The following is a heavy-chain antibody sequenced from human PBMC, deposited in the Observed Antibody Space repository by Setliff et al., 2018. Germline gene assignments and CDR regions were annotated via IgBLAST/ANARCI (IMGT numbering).Heavy chain of an antibody. CDR3: ATAPYYSDSSGYNDN. CDR1: GYTFTSYG. V-gene: IGHV1-69*05. J-gene: IGHJ4*02. CDR2: IIPIFGTA. Sequence: GASVKVSCKASGYTFTSYGISWVRQAPGQGLAWMGGIIPIFGTANSAQKFQGRVTITTDESTTTAYMELSSMRSEDTAVYYCATAPYYSDSSGYNDNWGQGTLVTVSS. D-gene: IGHD3-22*01.